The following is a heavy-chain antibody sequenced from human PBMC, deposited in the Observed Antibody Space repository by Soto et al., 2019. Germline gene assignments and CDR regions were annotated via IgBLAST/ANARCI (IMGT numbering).Heavy chain of an antibody. CDR2: IYYSGST. J-gene: IGHJ5*02. CDR1: GGSISSSSYY. Sequence: PSETLSLTCTVSGGSISSSSYYWGWIRQPPGKGLEWIGSIYYSGSTYYNPSLKSRVTISVDTSKNQFSLKLSSVTAADTAVYYCARLRCTNGVCYIGPNWFDPRGQGTLVTVSS. V-gene: IGHV4-39*01. CDR3: ARLRCTNGVCYIGPNWFDP. D-gene: IGHD2-8*01.